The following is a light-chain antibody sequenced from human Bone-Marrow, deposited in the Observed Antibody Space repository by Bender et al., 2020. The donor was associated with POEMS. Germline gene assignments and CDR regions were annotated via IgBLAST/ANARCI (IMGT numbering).Light chain of an antibody. Sequence: QSALTQPPSAPGSPGQSVTISCTGTTSDLGAYNYVSWYQQHPGKAPKLLIYDVSDRPPGVPARFSGSNSATTAPLPASGLQPEDVAYFSCTSYADAAVAFGAGTEVSVL. CDR1: TSDLGAYNY. J-gene: IGLJ1*01. CDR3: TSYADAAVA. CDR2: DVS. V-gene: IGLV2-8*01.